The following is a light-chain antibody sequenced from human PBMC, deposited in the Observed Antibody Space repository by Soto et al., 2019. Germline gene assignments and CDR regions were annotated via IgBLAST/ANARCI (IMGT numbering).Light chain of an antibody. CDR2: EVS. CDR3: SSYTSSSTLV. J-gene: IGLJ1*01. V-gene: IGLV2-14*01. Sequence: QSALTQPASVSGSPGHSITISCTGTSSDVGGYNYVSWYQQHPDKAPKLMIYEVSNRPSGVSNRFSGSKSGNTASLTISGLQAEDEADYYCSSYTSSSTLVFGTGTKLTVL. CDR1: SSDVGGYNY.